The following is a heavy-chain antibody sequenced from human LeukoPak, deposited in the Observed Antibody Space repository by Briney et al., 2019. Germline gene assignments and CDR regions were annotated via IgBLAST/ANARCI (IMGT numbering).Heavy chain of an antibody. CDR1: GGTFSSYA. Sequence: SVKVSCKASGGTFSSYAISWVRQAPGQGLEWMGGIIPIFGTANYAQKFQGRVTITTDESTSTAYMELSSLRSEDTAVYYCARKIGSSSWQQQQPTDAFDIWGQGTTVTVSS. CDR3: ARKIGSSSWQQQQPTDAFDI. D-gene: IGHD6-13*01. CDR2: IIPIFGTA. J-gene: IGHJ3*02. V-gene: IGHV1-69*05.